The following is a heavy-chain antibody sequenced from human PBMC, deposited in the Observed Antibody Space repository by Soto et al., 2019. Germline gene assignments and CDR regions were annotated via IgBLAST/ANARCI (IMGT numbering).Heavy chain of an antibody. D-gene: IGHD4-4*01. CDR3: AKPRQYPLFDY. CDR2: ISYDGSNK. V-gene: IGHV3-30*18. CDR1: GLTFSSYG. J-gene: IGHJ4*02. Sequence: PGGSLRLSCEASGLTFSSYGMHWVRQAPGKGLEWVAVISYDGSNKYYADSVKGRFTISRDNSKNTLYLQMNSLRAEDTAVYYCAKPRQYPLFDYWGQGTLVTVSS.